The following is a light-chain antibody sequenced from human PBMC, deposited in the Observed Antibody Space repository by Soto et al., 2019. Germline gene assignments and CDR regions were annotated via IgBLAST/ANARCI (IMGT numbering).Light chain of an antibody. J-gene: IGLJ1*01. CDR2: DVN. CDR3: YSWNSNSDTHDV. Sequence: QSVLTQPASVSGSPGQSITISCTGTSSDIGASNYVSWYQQHPGQAPKLMISDVNNRPSGISDRFSGSKSGNTASLTISGLQAEDEADYYCYSWNSNSDTHDVFVTGTKLTVL. CDR1: SSDIGASNY. V-gene: IGLV2-14*03.